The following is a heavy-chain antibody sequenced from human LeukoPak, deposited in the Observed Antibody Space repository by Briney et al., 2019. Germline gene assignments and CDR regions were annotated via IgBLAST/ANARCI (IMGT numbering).Heavy chain of an antibody. D-gene: IGHD1-26*01. CDR1: GFTFTDYY. J-gene: IGHJ6*03. CDR2: ISISGSTI. V-gene: IGHV3-11*04. Sequence: GGSLRLSCAASGFTFTDYYMSWIRQAPGKGLEWVSYISISGSTIYYAYSVRGRFTISRDNAKNSLYLQMNNLRAEDTAVYYCARPREGGATPYYFYYMDVWGKGTTVTVSS. CDR3: ARPREGGATPYYFYYMDV.